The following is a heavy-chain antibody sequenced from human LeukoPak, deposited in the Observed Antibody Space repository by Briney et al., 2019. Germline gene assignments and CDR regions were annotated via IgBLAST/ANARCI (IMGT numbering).Heavy chain of an antibody. Sequence: GESLKISCKGSGYTFTSHWIAWVRQMPGKGLEWVGIIRPANSDTRYSPSFEGQVTISADKSISTAYLQWSSLEASDTAMYYCARRYCSGTTCYNFDLRGQGTLVTVSS. CDR1: GYTFTSHW. J-gene: IGHJ4*02. V-gene: IGHV5-51*01. CDR2: IRPANSDT. CDR3: ARRYCSGTTCYNFDL. D-gene: IGHD2-15*01.